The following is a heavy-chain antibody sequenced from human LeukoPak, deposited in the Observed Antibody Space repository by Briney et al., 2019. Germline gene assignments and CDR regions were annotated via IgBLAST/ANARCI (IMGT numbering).Heavy chain of an antibody. J-gene: IGHJ4*02. V-gene: IGHV1-2*02. Sequence: GASVKVSCKASGYTFTDYYMHWVRQAPGQGLEWMGWINPNRGGTIYAQKFQGRVTMTRDTSISTAYMELSRLRSDDTAVYYCARDLHYDILVGYWGQGTLVTVSS. D-gene: IGHD3-9*01. CDR1: GYTFTDYY. CDR3: ARDLHYDILVGY. CDR2: INPNRGGT.